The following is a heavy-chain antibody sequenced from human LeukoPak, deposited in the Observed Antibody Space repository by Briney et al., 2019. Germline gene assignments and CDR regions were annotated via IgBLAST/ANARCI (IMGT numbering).Heavy chain of an antibody. CDR1: GYTFTGYY. CDR2: INPNSGGT. Sequence: APVKVSCKSSGYTFTGYYMHWVRQAPGQGLEWMGWINPNSGGTNYAQKFQGRVTMTRDTSISTAYMELSRLRSDDTAVYYCARVRYTVLRPDYWGQGTLVTVSS. CDR3: ARVRYTVLRPDY. V-gene: IGHV1-2*02. D-gene: IGHD3-3*01. J-gene: IGHJ4*02.